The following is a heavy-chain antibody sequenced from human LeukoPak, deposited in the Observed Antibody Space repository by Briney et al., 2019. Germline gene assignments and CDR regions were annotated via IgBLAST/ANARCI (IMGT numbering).Heavy chain of an antibody. V-gene: IGHV3-7*05. D-gene: IGHD5-18*01. CDR1: GFTFSSYW. CDR3: ARDRGYSTFDI. Sequence: GGSLGLSCAASGFTFSSYWMAWVRQAPGKGLEWVANIEQDGSEKNYVDSVKGRFTISRDNAKNSLCLQMSSLRAEDTAVYYCARDRGYSTFDIWGQGTMVTVSS. J-gene: IGHJ3*02. CDR2: IEQDGSEK.